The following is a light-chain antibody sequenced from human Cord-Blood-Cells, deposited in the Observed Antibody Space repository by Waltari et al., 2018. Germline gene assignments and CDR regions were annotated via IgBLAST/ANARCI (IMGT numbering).Light chain of an antibody. Sequence: QSVLTQPPSVSGAPGQGVTISCTGSSSNIGAGYDVHWYQQLPGPAPKLPIYGNSNRPSGVPDRFSGSKSGTSASLAITGLQAEDEADYYCQSYDSSLSGSVFGGGTKLTVL. V-gene: IGLV1-40*01. CDR3: QSYDSSLSGSV. J-gene: IGLJ3*02. CDR2: GNS. CDR1: SSNIGAGYD.